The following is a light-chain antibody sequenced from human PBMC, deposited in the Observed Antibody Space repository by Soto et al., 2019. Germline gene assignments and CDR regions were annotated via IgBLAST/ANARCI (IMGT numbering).Light chain of an antibody. CDR2: DYS. V-gene: IGLV3-21*02. CDR3: KVWDATTDQYV. CDR1: NLGSES. J-gene: IGLJ1*01. Sequence: SYELTQPPSMSVAPGQTARITCGGDNLGSESVHWYQQKPGQAPVVVVYDYSDRPSGIPERFSGSSTGNTATLTISRVEVADGPEYPGKVWDATTDQYVFGPGT.